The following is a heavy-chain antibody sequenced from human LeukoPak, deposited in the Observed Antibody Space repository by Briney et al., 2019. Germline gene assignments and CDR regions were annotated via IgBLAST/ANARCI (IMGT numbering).Heavy chain of an antibody. CDR3: ATPLGYCSGGSCYSLDY. J-gene: IGHJ4*02. Sequence: SETLSLTCAVYGGSFSGYYWSWIRQPPGKGLEWIGEINHSGSTNYNPSLKSRVTISVDTSKNQFSLKLSSVTAADTAVYYCATPLGYCSGGSCYSLDYWGQGTLVTVSS. V-gene: IGHV4-34*01. CDR2: INHSGST. D-gene: IGHD2-15*01. CDR1: GGSFSGYY.